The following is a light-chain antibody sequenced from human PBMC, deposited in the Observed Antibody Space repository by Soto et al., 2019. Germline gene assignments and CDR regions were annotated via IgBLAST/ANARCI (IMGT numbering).Light chain of an antibody. J-gene: IGLJ3*02. CDR1: SSDIGGYNF. CDR2: EVS. V-gene: IGLV2-14*01. Sequence: QSVLTQPASVSGSPGQSITISCTGTSSDIGGYNFVSWYQQHPGKVPKVIIYEVSNRPSGVSNRFSGSKSGNTASLTISGLQAEDEADYYCNSFTSINTLVFGGGTKLTVL. CDR3: NSFTSINTLV.